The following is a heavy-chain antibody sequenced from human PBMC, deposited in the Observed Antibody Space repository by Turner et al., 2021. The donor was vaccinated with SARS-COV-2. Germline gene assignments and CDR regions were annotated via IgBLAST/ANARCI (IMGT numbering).Heavy chain of an antibody. V-gene: IGHV4-39*01. CDR1: GGSSSTTTHY. CDR2: ISSTGRT. J-gene: IGHJ4*02. Sequence: QLQLQESGPGLVKPSETQSLTCAVSGGSSSTTTHYWGCIRQPPGKGLEWIVSISSTGRTFYTPSLKSRVTLSMDTSKSHFSLKVTSVTAADTAVYYCARQGGVDYWGQGTLVTVSS. CDR3: ARQGGVDY.